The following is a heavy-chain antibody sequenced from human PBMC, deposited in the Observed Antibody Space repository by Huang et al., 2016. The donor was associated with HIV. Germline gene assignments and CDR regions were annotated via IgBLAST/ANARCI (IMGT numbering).Heavy chain of an antibody. D-gene: IGHD6-19*01. J-gene: IGHJ4*02. Sequence: EVQLEEFGGRLVQPGRSLRLSCATYGFKFDDYAMHWVRQVPGGGLGWVSGISWKSGDMLYADSVRGRFAISRDNAVKSLYLQMDSLRREDTALYYCVKDRRMRGSGWTFFDNWGQGTLVDVSS. V-gene: IGHV3-9*01. CDR1: GFKFDDYA. CDR3: VKDRRMRGSGWTFFDN. CDR2: ISWKSGDM.